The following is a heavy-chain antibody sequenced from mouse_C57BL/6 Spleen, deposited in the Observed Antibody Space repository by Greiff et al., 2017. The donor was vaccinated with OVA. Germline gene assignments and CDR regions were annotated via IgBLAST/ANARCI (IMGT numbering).Heavy chain of an antibody. CDR1: GYTFTSYW. CDR3: ARTHDGIDY. V-gene: IGHV1-50*01. J-gene: IGHJ2*01. CDR2: IDPSDSYT. D-gene: IGHD2-3*01. Sequence: QVQLKQPGAELVKPGASVKLSCKASGYTFTSYWMQWVKQRPGQGLEWIGEIDPSDSYTNYNQKFKGKATLTVDTSSSTAYMQLSSLTSEDSAVYYCARTHDGIDYWGQGTTLTVSS.